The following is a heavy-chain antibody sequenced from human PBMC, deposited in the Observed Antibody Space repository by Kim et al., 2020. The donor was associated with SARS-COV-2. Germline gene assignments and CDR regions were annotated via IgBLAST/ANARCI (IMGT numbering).Heavy chain of an antibody. Sequence: SETLSLTCAVYGGSFSGYYWSWIRQPPGKGLEWIGEINHSGSTNYNPSLKSRVTISVDTSKNQSSLKLSSVTAADTAVYYCARGVYDFWSGYQYNWFDPWGQGTLVTVSS. CDR3: ARGVYDFWSGYQYNWFDP. CDR1: GGSFSGYY. CDR2: INHSGST. J-gene: IGHJ5*02. V-gene: IGHV4-34*01. D-gene: IGHD3-3*01.